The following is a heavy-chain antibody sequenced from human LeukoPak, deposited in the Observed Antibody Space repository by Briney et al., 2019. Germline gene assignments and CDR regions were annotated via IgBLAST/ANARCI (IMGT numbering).Heavy chain of an antibody. V-gene: IGHV1-2*02. Sequence: ASVKVSCKASGYTFTGYYMSWVRQAPGQGLEWMGWINPNSGGTNYAQKFQGRVTMTRDTSISTAYMELSRLRSDDTAIYYCARGILTDTVAAAIDYWGQGTLVTVSS. D-gene: IGHD2-2*01. CDR1: GYTFTGYY. J-gene: IGHJ4*02. CDR2: INPNSGGT. CDR3: ARGILTDTVAAAIDY.